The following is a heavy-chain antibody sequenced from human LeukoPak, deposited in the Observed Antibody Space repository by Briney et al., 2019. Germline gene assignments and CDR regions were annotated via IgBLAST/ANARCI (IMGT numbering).Heavy chain of an antibody. V-gene: IGHV3-48*03. Sequence: GGSLRLSCAASGFTFSSYEMNWVRQAPGKGLEWVSYITSSGGTIYYADSVKGRFTISRDNAKNSLYLQMNSLRAEDTAVYYCAKSSPPPLSYWGQGTLVTVSS. J-gene: IGHJ4*02. CDR1: GFTFSSYE. CDR3: AKSSPPPLSY. CDR2: ITSSGGTI.